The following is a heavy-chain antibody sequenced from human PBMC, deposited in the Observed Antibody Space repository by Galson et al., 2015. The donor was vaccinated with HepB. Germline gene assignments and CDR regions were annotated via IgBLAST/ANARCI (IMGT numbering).Heavy chain of an antibody. Sequence: SLRLSCAASGFTFSSYTMNWVRQAPGKGLEWLSYISTTSDNKFSADSVKGLYIISRDNAKNLLYVQMNSLRAEATVVYYCTRIALSGSYWYFDYCGQGSLVTVSS. D-gene: IGHD1-26*01. CDR3: TRIALSGSYWYFDY. CDR1: GFTFSSYT. J-gene: IGHJ4*02. V-gene: IGHV3-48*01. CDR2: ISTTSDNK.